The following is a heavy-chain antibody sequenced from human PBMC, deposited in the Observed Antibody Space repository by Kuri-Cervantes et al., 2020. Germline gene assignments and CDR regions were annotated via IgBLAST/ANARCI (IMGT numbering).Heavy chain of an antibody. Sequence: ASVKVSCKVSGYTLTEFSMHWVRQAPGKGLEWMGGFDPEDGETIYAQKFQGRVTMTEDTSTDTAYMELSSLRSEDTAVYYCATALRFWEWLLWDWGQGTPVTVSS. D-gene: IGHD3-3*01. CDR2: FDPEDGET. CDR3: ATALRFWEWLLWD. J-gene: IGHJ4*02. V-gene: IGHV1-24*01. CDR1: GYTLTEFS.